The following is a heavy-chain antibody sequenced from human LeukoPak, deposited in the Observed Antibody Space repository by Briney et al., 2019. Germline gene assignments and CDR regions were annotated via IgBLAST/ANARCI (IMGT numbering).Heavy chain of an antibody. D-gene: IGHD6-13*01. Sequence: AGGSLRLSCAASGFTFSSYWMSWVRQAPGKGLEWVANIKQDGSEKYYVDSVKGRFTISRDNSKNTLYLQMNSLRAEDTAVYYCAKASDSSSWYNWFDPWGQGTLVTVSS. CDR3: AKASDSSSWYNWFDP. CDR1: GFTFSSYW. J-gene: IGHJ5*02. V-gene: IGHV3-7*01. CDR2: IKQDGSEK.